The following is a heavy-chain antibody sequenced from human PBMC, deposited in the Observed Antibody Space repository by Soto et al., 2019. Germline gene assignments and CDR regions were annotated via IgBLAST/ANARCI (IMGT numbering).Heavy chain of an antibody. CDR1: GASVSSGNQY. Sequence: QVLMHESGPGLVKPSETLSLTCTVSGASVSSGNQYWSWFRQPPGKRLEWIGFIYNSVITNYSPSLKSRVSISADTSRNQFSLKMSSVTAADTAVYYCARGWDANSWGQGALVTVSS. D-gene: IGHD6-19*01. V-gene: IGHV4-61*01. CDR2: IYNSVIT. CDR3: ARGWDANS. J-gene: IGHJ4*02.